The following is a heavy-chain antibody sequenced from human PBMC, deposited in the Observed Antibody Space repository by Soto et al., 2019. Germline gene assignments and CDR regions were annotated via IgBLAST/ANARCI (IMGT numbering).Heavy chain of an antibody. CDR1: GYTFSRYG. CDR3: ARADIVVVPAANMDWFDP. V-gene: IGHV1-18*01. D-gene: IGHD2-2*01. J-gene: IGHJ5*02. CDR2: IGAYNGNT. Sequence: GPPVKVSCKASGYTFSRYGISWVRQAPGQRLEWMGWIGAYNGNTNYAQKLQGRVTMTTDTSTSTAYMELRSLRSDDAAVYYCARADIVVVPAANMDWFDPWGQGTLVTVSS.